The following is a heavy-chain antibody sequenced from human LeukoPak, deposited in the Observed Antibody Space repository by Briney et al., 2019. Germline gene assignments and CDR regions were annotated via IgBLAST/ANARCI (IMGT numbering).Heavy chain of an antibody. Sequence: YIYYADSVKGRFTISRDDAKNSLYLQMNSLRAEDTAVYYCARGRIYYDSSGEFDYWGQGTLVTVSS. V-gene: IGHV3-21*01. J-gene: IGHJ4*02. D-gene: IGHD3-22*01. CDR2: YI. CDR3: ARGRIYYDSSGEFDY.